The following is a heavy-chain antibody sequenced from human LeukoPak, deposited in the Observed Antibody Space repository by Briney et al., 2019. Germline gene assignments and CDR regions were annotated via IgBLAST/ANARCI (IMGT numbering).Heavy chain of an antibody. CDR1: GYSFTNYA. CDR3: ARAFQSLGGLSLPDY. J-gene: IGHJ4*02. V-gene: IGHV7-4-1*02. D-gene: IGHD3-16*02. CDR2: IHPSTGNP. Sequence: ASVKVSCKASGYSFTNYAMNWVRQAPGQGLEWMGWIHPSTGNPTYAQGFTGRFVFSLDTSVSTTYLQISSLKAEDTAVYFCARAFQSLGGLSLPDYWGQGTLVTVSS.